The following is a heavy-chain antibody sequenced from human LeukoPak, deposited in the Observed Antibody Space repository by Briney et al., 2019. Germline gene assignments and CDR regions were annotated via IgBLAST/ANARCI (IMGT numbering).Heavy chain of an antibody. CDR1: GFTVSSNY. J-gene: IGHJ4*02. V-gene: IGHV3-30*02. Sequence: GGSLRLSCAASGFTVSSNYMSWVRQAPGKGLEWVAFIRYDGSNKYYADSVKGRFTISRDNSKNTLYLQMNSLRAEDTAVYYCAKSKVHSSGYYSPPNYYFDYWGQGTLVTVSS. CDR2: IRYDGSNK. D-gene: IGHD3-22*01. CDR3: AKSKVHSSGYYSPPNYYFDY.